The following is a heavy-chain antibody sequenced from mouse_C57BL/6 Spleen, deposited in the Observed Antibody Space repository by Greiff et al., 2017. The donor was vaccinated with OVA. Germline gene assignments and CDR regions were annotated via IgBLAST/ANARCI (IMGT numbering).Heavy chain of an antibody. J-gene: IGHJ3*01. CDR3: AREGTTIVFAY. D-gene: IGHD2-12*01. Sequence: DVKLQESGGGLVKPGGSLKLSCAASGFTFSSYAMSWVRQTPEKRLEWVATISDGGSYTYYPDNVKGRFTISRDNAKNNLYLQMSHLKSEDTAMYYCAREGTTIVFAYWGQGTLVTVSA. V-gene: IGHV5-4*01. CDR1: GFTFSSYA. CDR2: ISDGGSYT.